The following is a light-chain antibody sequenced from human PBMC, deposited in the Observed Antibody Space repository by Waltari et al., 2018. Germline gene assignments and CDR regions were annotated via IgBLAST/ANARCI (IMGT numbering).Light chain of an antibody. J-gene: IGLJ3*02. V-gene: IGLV4-69*01. CDR3: QTGGHGTWV. CDR2: VNSDGSH. Sequence: QRQAKCPRYLMKVNSDGSHNKGGDIPDRFSGSGSGAERYLSISSLQSEDEADYICQTGGHGTWVFGGGTKLTVL.